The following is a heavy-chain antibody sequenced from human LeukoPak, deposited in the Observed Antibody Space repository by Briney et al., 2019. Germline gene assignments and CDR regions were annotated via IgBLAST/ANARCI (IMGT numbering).Heavy chain of an antibody. V-gene: IGHV4-59*12. J-gene: IGHJ6*03. CDR2: IYYSGST. D-gene: IGHD7-27*01. CDR1: GGSISSYY. Sequence: SETLSLTCTVSGGSISSYYWGWIRQPPGKGLEWIGYIYYSGSTNYNPSLKSRVTMSVDTSKNQFSLKLSSVTAADTAVYYCARDGSGDYYYYMDVWGKGTTVTVSS. CDR3: ARDGSGDYYYYMDV.